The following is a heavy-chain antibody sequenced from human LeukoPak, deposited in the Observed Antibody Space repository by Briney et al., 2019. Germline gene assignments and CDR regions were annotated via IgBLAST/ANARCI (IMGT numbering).Heavy chain of an antibody. J-gene: IGHJ4*02. V-gene: IGHV3-74*01. D-gene: IGHD3-10*01. CDR2: INSDGSST. CDR1: GFTFSSYW. CDR3: ARERYYYGSGSLLDY. Sequence: PGGSLRLSCEASGFTFSSYWMHWVRQAPGKGLVWFSRINSDGSSTSYADSVKGRFTISRDNAKNTLYLQMNSLRAEDTAVYYCARERYYYGSGSLLDYWGQGTLVTVSS.